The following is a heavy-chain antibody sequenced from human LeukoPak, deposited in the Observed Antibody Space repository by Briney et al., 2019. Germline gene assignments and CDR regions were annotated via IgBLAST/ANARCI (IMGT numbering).Heavy chain of an antibody. Sequence: SETLSLTCTVSGGSICSGGYYWSWIRQHPGKGLEWIGYIYYSGSTYYNPSLKSRVTISVDTSKNQFSLKLSSVTAADTAVYYCARYLHYDYDSSGRVEAFDYWGQGTLVTVSS. CDR3: ARYLHYDYDSSGRVEAFDY. CDR2: IYYSGST. D-gene: IGHD3-22*01. J-gene: IGHJ4*02. V-gene: IGHV4-31*03. CDR1: GGSICSGGYY.